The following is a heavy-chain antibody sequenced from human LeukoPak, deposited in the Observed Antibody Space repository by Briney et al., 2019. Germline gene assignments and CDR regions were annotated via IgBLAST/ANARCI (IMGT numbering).Heavy chain of an antibody. CDR1: GGSISSYY. J-gene: IGHJ6*03. Sequence: SETLSLTCTVSGGSISSYYWSWIRQPPGKGLEWIGYIYYSGSTNYNPSLKSRVTISVDTPKNQFSLKLSSVTAADTAVYYCARRHTQFSGRGFDYYYYYMDVWGKGTTVTVSS. CDR3: ARRHTQFSGRGFDYYYYYMDV. V-gene: IGHV4-59*12. CDR2: IYYSGST. D-gene: IGHD2-15*01.